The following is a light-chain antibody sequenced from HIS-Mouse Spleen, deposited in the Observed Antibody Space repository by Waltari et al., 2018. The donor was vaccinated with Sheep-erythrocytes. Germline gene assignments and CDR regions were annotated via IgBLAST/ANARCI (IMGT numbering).Light chain of an antibody. CDR3: QQANSFPQT. CDR1: QGISSW. CDR2: AAS. Sequence: DIQMTQSPSSASASVGDSVTITCRASQGISSWLAWYQQKPWKAPKLRIYAASSLQSGVPSRFSGSGSATDFTLSSSSLQPEDFEPHYCQQANSFPQTFGQGTKVEIK. V-gene: IGKV1-12*01. J-gene: IGKJ1*01.